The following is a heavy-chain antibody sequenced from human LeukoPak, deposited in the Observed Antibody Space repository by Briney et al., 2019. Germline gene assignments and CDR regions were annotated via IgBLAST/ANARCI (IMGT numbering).Heavy chain of an antibody. CDR2: ISSSGGST. J-gene: IGHJ4*02. Sequence: GGSLRLSCAASGFTFSSYAMNWVRQAPGMGLEWVSTISSSGGSTYYAGSVKGRFTISRDNSKNTLYLQMNSLRAEDTAVHYCARSSSGGRSIYDYWGQGTLVTASS. CDR3: ARSSSGGRSIYDY. V-gene: IGHV3-23*01. D-gene: IGHD2-15*01. CDR1: GFTFSSYA.